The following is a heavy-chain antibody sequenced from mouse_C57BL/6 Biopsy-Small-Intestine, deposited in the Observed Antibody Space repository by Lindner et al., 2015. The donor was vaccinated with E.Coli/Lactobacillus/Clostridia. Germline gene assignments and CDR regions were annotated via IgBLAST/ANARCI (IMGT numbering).Heavy chain of an antibody. V-gene: IGHV1-42*01. CDR3: ARDYGDYPFAY. Sequence: VQLQESGPELVKPGASVKISCKASGYSFTDYYMHWLKQSPEKSLEWIGEINPNTGGSTYNQKFKAMATLTVDKSSSTAYMQLKSLTSEDSAVYYCARDYGDYPFAYWGQGTLVTVSA. CDR2: INPNTGGS. D-gene: IGHD2-13*01. J-gene: IGHJ3*01. CDR1: GYSFTDYY.